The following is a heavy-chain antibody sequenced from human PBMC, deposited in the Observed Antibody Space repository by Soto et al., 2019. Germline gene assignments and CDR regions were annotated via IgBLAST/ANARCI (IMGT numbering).Heavy chain of an antibody. Sequence: PGGSLRLSCATSGFTFSDYVMPCVRQAPGKGLEWEAVLWYHGSDKFYADSVKRRFTISRDNSKNTLYLQMNSLRAEDTAVYYCARDHGGQSGNFIFDNWGQGTPLTVSS. CDR2: LWYHGSDK. V-gene: IGHV3-33*01. CDR3: ARDHGGQSGNFIFDN. D-gene: IGHD3-16*01. CDR1: GFTFSDYV. J-gene: IGHJ4*02.